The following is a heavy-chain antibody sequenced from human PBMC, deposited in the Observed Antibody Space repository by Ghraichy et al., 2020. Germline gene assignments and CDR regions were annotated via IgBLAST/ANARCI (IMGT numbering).Heavy chain of an antibody. CDR2: INHSGST. V-gene: IGHV4-34*01. CDR3: ARARLVTKIFPFDY. Sequence: SETLSLTCAVYGGSFSGYYWIWIRQPPGKGLEWIGEINHSGSTNYNPSLKSRVTISVDTSKNQFSLKLSSVTAADTAVYYCARARLVTKIFPFDYWGQGTLVTVSS. CDR1: GGSFSGYY. D-gene: IGHD3-9*01. J-gene: IGHJ4*02.